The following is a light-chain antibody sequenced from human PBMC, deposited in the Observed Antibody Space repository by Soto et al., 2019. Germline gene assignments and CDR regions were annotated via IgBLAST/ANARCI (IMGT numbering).Light chain of an antibody. V-gene: IGKV1-5*01. J-gene: IGKJ2*01. CDR1: QSINDW. Sequence: DIQMTQSPSTLSASIGDRVTITCRASQSINDWLAWYQQKPGQAPKLLIYHASSLQSGVPSRFSGSGFGTEFTLTISSLLPDDFATYYCQQYQSSTVTFGQGTKLEIK. CDR2: HAS. CDR3: QQYQSSTVT.